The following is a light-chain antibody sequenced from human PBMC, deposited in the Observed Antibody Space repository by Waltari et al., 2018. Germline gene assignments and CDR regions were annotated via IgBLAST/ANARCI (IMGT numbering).Light chain of an antibody. CDR1: QSVDNN. CDR3: QQYNNWPWT. V-gene: IGKV3-15*01. CDR2: GAS. Sequence: EVLMTQSPATLSVSPGERATLSCRAIQSVDNNLAWYQQKNGQAPRLLIYGASTRATGVPASLSGSASGTEFTLTISNLQSADFAVYFCQQYNNWPWTFGQGTRVEI. J-gene: IGKJ1*01.